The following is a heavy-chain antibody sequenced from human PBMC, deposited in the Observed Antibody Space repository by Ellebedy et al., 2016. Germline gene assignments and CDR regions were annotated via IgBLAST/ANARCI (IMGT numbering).Heavy chain of an antibody. J-gene: IGHJ4*02. CDR1: GGSITSYY. Sequence: SETLSLXCTVSGGSITSYYWTWIRQPAGKGLEWIGRIYIDGSTNYSPSLKSRVTMSVDTSKNQFSLRLSSVTAADTAVYYCASELWGSGSSLDYWGQGTLVTVSS. D-gene: IGHD3-10*01. V-gene: IGHV4-4*07. CDR2: IYIDGST. CDR3: ASELWGSGSSLDY.